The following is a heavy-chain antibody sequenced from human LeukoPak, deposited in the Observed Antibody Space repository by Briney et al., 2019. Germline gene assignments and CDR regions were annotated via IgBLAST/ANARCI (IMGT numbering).Heavy chain of an antibody. V-gene: IGHV6-1*01. Sequence: SQTLSLTCAISGDSVSSNTAAWNWIRQSPSRGLEWLGRTYYRSKYYNEYAISVKSRITINPDTSKNQFSLQLNSVTPEDTAVYYCARDEAVAGPFDYWGQGTLVTVSS. D-gene: IGHD6-19*01. CDR3: ARDEAVAGPFDY. J-gene: IGHJ4*02. CDR2: TYYRSKYYN. CDR1: GDSVSSNTAA.